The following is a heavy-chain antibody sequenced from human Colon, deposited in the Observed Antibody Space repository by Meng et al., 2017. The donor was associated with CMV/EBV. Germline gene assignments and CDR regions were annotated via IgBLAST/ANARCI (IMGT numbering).Heavy chain of an antibody. CDR3: ARHLRGYTNYVGMDV. J-gene: IGHJ6*02. Sequence: SLRLSCKASGYSFTNYWIGWVRQMPGKGLEWMGIIYPGDSETRYSPSFEGLVTMSADKSISAAYLQWSSLKASDTAMYYCARHLRGYTNYVGMDVWGQGTTVTVSS. CDR2: IYPGDSET. CDR1: GYSFTNYW. D-gene: IGHD3-16*01. V-gene: IGHV5-51*01.